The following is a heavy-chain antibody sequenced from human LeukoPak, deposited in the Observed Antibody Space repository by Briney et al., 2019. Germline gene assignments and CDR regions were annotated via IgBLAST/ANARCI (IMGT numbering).Heavy chain of an antibody. J-gene: IGHJ6*03. CDR1: RFTFSNYG. V-gene: IGHV3-30*02. CDR2: IRFDGSNK. D-gene: IGHD3-10*01. Sequence: PGGSLRLSCAASRFTFSNYGMHWVRQAPGKGLEWVAFIRFDGSNKFYADFVRGRFTISRDNSKNTLYLHMNSLRAEDTALYFCARTGSGQTYYYYMDVWAEGPRSPSP. CDR3: ARTGSGQTYYYYMDV.